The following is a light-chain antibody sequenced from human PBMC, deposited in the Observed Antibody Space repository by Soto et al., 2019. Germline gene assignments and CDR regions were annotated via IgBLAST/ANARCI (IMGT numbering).Light chain of an antibody. CDR2: AAV. CDR1: EYVDSN. Sequence: DTVLTQSPATLSVSPGETATLSCRASEYVDSNLAWYQQRPGQAPRLLIYAAVTRATGVPTRFSGSRSGTEFTLSISRLQAEDSAVYFCQQYHNWPPITCGQGTRLEIK. CDR3: QQYHNWPPIT. J-gene: IGKJ5*01. V-gene: IGKV3-15*01.